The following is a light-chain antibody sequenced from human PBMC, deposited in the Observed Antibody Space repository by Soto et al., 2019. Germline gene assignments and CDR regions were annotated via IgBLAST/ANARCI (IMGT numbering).Light chain of an antibody. CDR3: QQYEKWPPSIT. V-gene: IGKV3-15*01. CDR1: QSVSNN. J-gene: IGKJ5*01. CDR2: GVS. Sequence: EIVLTQSPGTLSLSPGERATLSCRASQSVSNNLTWYQQKPGQAPRLLIYGVSTRATGISARFSGGGSVTEFTLTISSLQSEDFALYYCQQYEKWPPSITFGQGTRWRL.